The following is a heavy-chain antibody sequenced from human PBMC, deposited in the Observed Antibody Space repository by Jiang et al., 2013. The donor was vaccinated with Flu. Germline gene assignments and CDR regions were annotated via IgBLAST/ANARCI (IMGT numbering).Heavy chain of an antibody. CDR3: ARESVSDDSSGYSDAFDI. J-gene: IGHJ3*02. CDR2: IYYSGST. CDR1: GGSISSYY. V-gene: IGHV4-59*01. Sequence: LLKPSETLSLTCTVSGGSISSYYWSWIRQPPGKGLEWIGYIYYSGSTNYNPSLKSRVTISVDTSKNQFSLKLSSVTAADTAVYYCARESVSDDSSGYSDAFDIWGQGTMVTVSS. D-gene: IGHD3-22*01.